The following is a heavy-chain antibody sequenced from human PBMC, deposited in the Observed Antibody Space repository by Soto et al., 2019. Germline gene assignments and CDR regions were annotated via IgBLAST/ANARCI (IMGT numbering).Heavy chain of an antibody. CDR1: GYNFTTYV. CDR2: INCGSGNT. D-gene: IGHD6-19*01. J-gene: IGHJ4*02. Sequence: QVQLVQSGAEVKQPGASASVSCKASGYNFTTYVVHWLRQAPGQGPEWMGWINCGSGNTVYSQKFQGRVTFTRDPSARTAYMDLTRLTSGDTAVDYCARGYTSGWTFDFWCRGTMVTVSS. V-gene: IGHV1-3*01. CDR3: ARGYTSGWTFDF.